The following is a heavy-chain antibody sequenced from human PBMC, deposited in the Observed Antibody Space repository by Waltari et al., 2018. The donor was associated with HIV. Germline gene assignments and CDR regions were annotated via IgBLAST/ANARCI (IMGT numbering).Heavy chain of an antibody. J-gene: IGHJ4*02. D-gene: IGHD7-27*01. V-gene: IGHV3-11*01. CDR3: AGRPGD. Sequence: QDLLVESGGGLVNPGGSLRLSCAPTGFSFRAYYMSWIRQAPGKGLEWIAYISASGGVIYYADSVKDRFTVSRDNSNNLLYLQMDNVNADDTAMYYCAGRPGDWGQGTLVTVSS. CDR2: ISASGGVI. CDR1: GFSFRAYY.